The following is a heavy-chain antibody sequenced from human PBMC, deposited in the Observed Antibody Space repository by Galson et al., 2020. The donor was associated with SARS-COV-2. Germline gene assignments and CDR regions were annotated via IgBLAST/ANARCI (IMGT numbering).Heavy chain of an antibody. Sequence: ETSETLSLTCTVSGDSISSGNYFWTWIRQPPGKGLEWIGHANSDTSYHNPSLKSRVIVSVDTSKNHFSLNLTSVTAADPALYYCARGVEGRIGASCGLRRMYTWFGSWGQGTLVTVSS. CDR2: ANSDTS. J-gene: IGHJ5*01. V-gene: IGHV4-30-4*08. CDR3: ARGVEGRIGASCGLRRMYTWFGS. D-gene: IGHD2-21*01. CDR1: GDSISSGNYF.